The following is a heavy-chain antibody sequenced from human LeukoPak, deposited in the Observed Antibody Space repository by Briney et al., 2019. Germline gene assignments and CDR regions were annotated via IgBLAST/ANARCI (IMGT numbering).Heavy chain of an antibody. D-gene: IGHD6-25*01. CDR1: GYTFTSYY. V-gene: IGHV1-46*01. J-gene: IGHJ6*03. CDR2: INPSGGST. CDR3: ARDGTPNYSGGWVYMDV. Sequence: ASVKVSCKASGYTFTSYYMHWVRQAPGQGLEWMGIINPSGGSTSYAQKFQGRVTMTRDMSTSTVYMELSSLRSEDTAVYYCARDGTPNYSGGWVYMDVWGEGTTVTISS.